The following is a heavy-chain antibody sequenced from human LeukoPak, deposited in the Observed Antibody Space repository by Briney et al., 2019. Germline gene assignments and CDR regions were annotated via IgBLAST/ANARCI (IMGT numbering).Heavy chain of an antibody. Sequence: SETLSLTCSVSGGSINNYYWSWIRQPAGKGLEWIGRVFVTGSTNYNPSVKGRVTISVDKSKNQFSLKLNSVTAADTAVYYCARYGRGGAEWYFDLWGRGTLVTVSS. CDR2: VFVTGST. D-gene: IGHD3-10*01. CDR1: GGSINNYY. J-gene: IGHJ2*01. CDR3: ARYGRGGAEWYFDL. V-gene: IGHV4-4*07.